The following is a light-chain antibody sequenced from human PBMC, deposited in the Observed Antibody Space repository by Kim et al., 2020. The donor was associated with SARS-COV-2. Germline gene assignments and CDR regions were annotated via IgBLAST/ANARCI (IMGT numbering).Light chain of an antibody. Sequence: EIVLTQSPGTLSLSPGESATLSCRASQRLTSNSLAWYQQKQGQAPRLLVYGASSRATGIPDRFSGSGGSGTDFTLTIGRLEPEDFALYYCQQYGSSLITFGQGTRLEIK. CDR2: GAS. V-gene: IGKV3-20*01. CDR1: QRLTSNS. CDR3: QQYGSSLIT. J-gene: IGKJ5*01.